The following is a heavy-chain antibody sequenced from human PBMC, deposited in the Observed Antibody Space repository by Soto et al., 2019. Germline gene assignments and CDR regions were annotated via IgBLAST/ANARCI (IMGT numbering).Heavy chain of an antibody. Sequence: QITLKESGPTLVKPTQTLTLTCSFSGFSPSTSGVGMGWIRQPPGKALEWLALVYWDDDKRYSPSLKSRLTITKDTSKNQVVLTLTNMDPVDTATYYCARHTTTSGYFDYWGQGTLVTVSS. D-gene: IGHD4-17*01. CDR3: ARHTTTSGYFDY. V-gene: IGHV2-5*02. CDR2: VYWDDDK. J-gene: IGHJ4*02. CDR1: GFSPSTSGVG.